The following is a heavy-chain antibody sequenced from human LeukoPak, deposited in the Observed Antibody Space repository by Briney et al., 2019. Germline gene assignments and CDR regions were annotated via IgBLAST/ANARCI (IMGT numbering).Heavy chain of an antibody. CDR2: ISPDGDTI. CDR1: GFTFSSYT. V-gene: IGHV3-30-3*01. D-gene: IGHD1-1*01. J-gene: IGHJ4*02. Sequence: GGSLRLSCAASGFTFSSYTMHWVRQSPSKGLEWVAVISPDGDTIYYTDSVKGRFSISRDNSKNTLYLQMTSLRNEDTALFYCARDPVHGLPDHFDSWGQGTLVTVSS. CDR3: ARDPVHGLPDHFDS.